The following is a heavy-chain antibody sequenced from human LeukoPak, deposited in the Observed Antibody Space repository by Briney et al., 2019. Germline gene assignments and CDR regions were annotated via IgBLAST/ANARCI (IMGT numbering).Heavy chain of an antibody. V-gene: IGHV3-11*04. Sequence: GGSLRLSCAASGFTFSDYYMSWIRQAPGKGLEWVSYISSSGSTIYYADSVKGRFTISRDNAKNSLYLQMNSLRAEDTAVYYCAREEVGADYYYYYGMDVWGQGTTVTVSS. CDR2: ISSSGSTI. J-gene: IGHJ6*02. D-gene: IGHD1-26*01. CDR1: GFTFSDYY. CDR3: AREEVGADYYYYYGMDV.